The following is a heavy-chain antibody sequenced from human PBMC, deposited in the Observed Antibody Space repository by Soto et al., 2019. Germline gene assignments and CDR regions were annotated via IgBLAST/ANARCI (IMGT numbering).Heavy chain of an antibody. D-gene: IGHD3-10*01. V-gene: IGHV3-15*01. J-gene: IGHJ6*03. CDR3: TTDRFGDYYYMDV. Sequence: PGGSLRLSCAASGFTFSNAWMSWVRQAPGKGLEWVGRIKSKTDGGTTDYAAPVKGRFTISRDDSKNTLYLQMNSLKTEDTAVYYCTTDRFGDYYYMDVWGKGTTVTVSS. CDR2: IKSKTDGGTT. CDR1: GFTFSNAW.